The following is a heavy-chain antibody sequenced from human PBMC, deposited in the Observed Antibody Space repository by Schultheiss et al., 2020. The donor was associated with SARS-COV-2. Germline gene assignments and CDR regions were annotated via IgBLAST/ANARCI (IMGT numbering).Heavy chain of an antibody. D-gene: IGHD1-7*01. Sequence: SETLSLTCTVSGGSISSGDYYWSWIRQPPGKGLEWIGHIYYSGSTNYNPSLKSRVTISVDTSKNQFSLKLSSVTAADTAVYYCARDIFLAAAELELYNAWFDPWGQGTLVTVSS. V-gene: IGHV4-61*08. CDR2: IYYSGST. CDR3: ARDIFLAAAELELYNAWFDP. CDR1: GGSISSGDYY. J-gene: IGHJ5*02.